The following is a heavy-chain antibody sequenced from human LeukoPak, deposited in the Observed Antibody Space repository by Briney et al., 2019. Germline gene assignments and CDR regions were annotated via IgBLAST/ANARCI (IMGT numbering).Heavy chain of an antibody. CDR3: ARASRAYGSGWPTFDY. V-gene: IGHV1-69*13. CDR1: GGTFSSYA. CDR2: IIPIFGTA. J-gene: IGHJ4*02. Sequence: SAKVSCKASGGTFSSYAISWVRQAPGQGLEWMGGIIPIFGTANYAQKFQGRVTITADESTSTAYMELSSLRSEDTAVYYCARASRAYGSGWPTFDYWGQGTLVTVSS. D-gene: IGHD6-19*01.